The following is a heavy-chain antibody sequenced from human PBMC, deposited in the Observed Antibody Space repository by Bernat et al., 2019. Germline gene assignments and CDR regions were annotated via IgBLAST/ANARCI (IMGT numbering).Heavy chain of an antibody. J-gene: IGHJ4*02. V-gene: IGHV2-70*04. CDR2: IDWDDDK. D-gene: IGHD3-22*01. CDR3: ARTADYYDSSGYYFDY. CDR1: GFSLSTSGMR. Sequence: GAALVKPTQTLTLTCTFSGFSLSTSGMRVSWIRQPPGKALEWLARIDWDDDKFYSTSLKTRLTISKDTSKNQVVLTMTNMDPVDTATYYCARTADYYDSSGYYFDYWGQGTLVTVSS.